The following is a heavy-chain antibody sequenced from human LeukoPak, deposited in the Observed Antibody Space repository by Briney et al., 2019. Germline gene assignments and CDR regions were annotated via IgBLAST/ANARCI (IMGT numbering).Heavy chain of an antibody. V-gene: IGHV3-72*01. CDR2: SRNKANSYTT. CDR1: GFTFSDHY. J-gene: IGHJ6*03. D-gene: IGHD3-16*02. CDR3: TRAETRVEGIIRMDV. Sequence: GGSLRLSCAASGFTFSDHYMDWVRQAPGKGPEWVGRSRNKANSYTTEYAASVKGRFTISRDDSKNSLFLQMISLKTEDTAVYYCTRAETRVEGIIRMDVWGKGTTVTVSS.